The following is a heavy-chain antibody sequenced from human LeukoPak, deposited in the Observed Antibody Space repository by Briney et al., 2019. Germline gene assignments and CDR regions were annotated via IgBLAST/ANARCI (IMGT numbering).Heavy chain of an antibody. D-gene: IGHD3-9*01. Sequence: GGSLRLSCAASGFTFSSYSMNWVRQAPGKGLEWVSSISSSSSYIYYADSVKGRFTISRDNAKNSLYLQMNSLRAEDTAVYYCARDKGDDILTGSPYFDYWGQGTPVTVSS. J-gene: IGHJ4*02. CDR3: ARDKGDDILTGSPYFDY. V-gene: IGHV3-21*01. CDR1: GFTFSSYS. CDR2: ISSSSSYI.